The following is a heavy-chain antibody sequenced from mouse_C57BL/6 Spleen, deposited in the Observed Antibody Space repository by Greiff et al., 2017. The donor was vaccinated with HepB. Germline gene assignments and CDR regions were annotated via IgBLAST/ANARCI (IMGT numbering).Heavy chain of an antibody. Sequence: QVQLQQPGAELVKPGASVKLSCKASGYTFTSYWMHWVKQRPGQGLEWIGMIHPNSGSTNYNEKFKSKATLTVDKSSSTAYMQLSSLTSEDSAVYYCARGTTVVEGFDYWGQGTTLTVSS. J-gene: IGHJ2*01. CDR2: IHPNSGST. D-gene: IGHD1-1*01. V-gene: IGHV1-64*01. CDR1: GYTFTSYW. CDR3: ARGTTVVEGFDY.